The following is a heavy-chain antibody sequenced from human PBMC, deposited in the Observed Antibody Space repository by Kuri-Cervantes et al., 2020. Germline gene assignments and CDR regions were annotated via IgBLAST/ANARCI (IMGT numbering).Heavy chain of an antibody. CDR3: ARAGKYYDFWSGYYLDY. V-gene: IGHV4-39*07. CDR2: IYHSGST. Sequence: SETLSLTCTVSGGSISSSSYYWGWIRQPPGKGLEWIGSIYHSGSTYYNPSLKSRVTISVDTSKNQFSLKLSSVTAADTAVYYCARAGKYYDFWSGYYLDYWGQGTLVTVSS. D-gene: IGHD3-3*01. CDR1: GGSISSSSYY. J-gene: IGHJ4*02.